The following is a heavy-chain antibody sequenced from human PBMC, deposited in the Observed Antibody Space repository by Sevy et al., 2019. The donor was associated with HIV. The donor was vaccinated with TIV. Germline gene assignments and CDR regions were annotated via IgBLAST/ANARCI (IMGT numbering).Heavy chain of an antibody. D-gene: IGHD6-19*01. CDR1: GFTFSSYS. V-gene: IGHV3-21*01. CDR2: ISSSSSYI. Sequence: GGSLRLSCAASGFTFSSYSMNWVRQAPGKGLEWVSSISSSSSYIYYADSVKGRFTISRDNAKNSLYLQMNSLRAEDTAVYYCARAYTSFSSGWYKYYYGMDVWGQGTTVTVSS. J-gene: IGHJ6*02. CDR3: ARAYTSFSSGWYKYYYGMDV.